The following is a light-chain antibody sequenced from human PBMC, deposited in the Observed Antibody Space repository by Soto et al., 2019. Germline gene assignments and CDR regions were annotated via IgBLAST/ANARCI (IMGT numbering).Light chain of an antibody. CDR2: GAS. CDR3: QQYITSLTT. Sequence: IVLTQSPGTLSLYPEERAILSCRASQSVSSSYLAWYRQKPGQAPSLLIYGASSRATGIPDRFSGSGSGTDFTLTISRLEPEDFAVYDCQQYITSLTTFGQGTKVDI. V-gene: IGKV3-20*01. J-gene: IGKJ1*01. CDR1: QSVSSSY.